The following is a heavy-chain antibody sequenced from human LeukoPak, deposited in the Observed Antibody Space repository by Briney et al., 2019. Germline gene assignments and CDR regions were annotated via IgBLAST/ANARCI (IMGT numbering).Heavy chain of an antibody. D-gene: IGHD6-13*01. Sequence: PSETLSLTCAVYGGSFSGYHWSWIRQPPGKGLEWIGEINHSGSTNYNPSLKSRVTISVDTSKNQFSLKLSSVTAADTAVYYCARIAAAAPLLDYWGQGTLVTVSS. CDR3: ARIAAAAPLLDY. CDR2: INHSGST. V-gene: IGHV4-34*01. CDR1: GGSFSGYH. J-gene: IGHJ4*02.